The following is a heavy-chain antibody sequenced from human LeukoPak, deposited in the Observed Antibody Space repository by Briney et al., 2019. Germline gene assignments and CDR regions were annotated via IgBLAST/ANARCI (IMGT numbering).Heavy chain of an antibody. CDR3: AKVGGSGWYVDY. Sequence: GGSLRLSCAASGFTFGTYAMSWVRQAPGKGLEWTSAISGSGGSTYYADSVKGRFTISRDNSKNTLYLQMNSLRAEDTAVYYCAKVGGSGWYVDYWGQGTPVTVSS. J-gene: IGHJ4*02. V-gene: IGHV3-23*01. CDR2: ISGSGGST. D-gene: IGHD6-19*01. CDR1: GFTFGTYA.